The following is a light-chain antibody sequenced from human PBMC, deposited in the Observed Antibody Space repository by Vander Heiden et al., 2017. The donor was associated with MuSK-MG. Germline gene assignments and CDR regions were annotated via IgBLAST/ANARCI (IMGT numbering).Light chain of an antibody. CDR2: ATS. J-gene: IGKJ3*01. Sequence: AIQMNQSPSSLSASVGDRVTITCQASEDIRSDLGWYQQKPGKAPQLLIYATSSLRSGVPSRFSGSGFGTNFRFTISGLQPEDFATYYCRQDDDYPPTFGPGTKVXI. CDR3: RQDDDYPPT. V-gene: IGKV1-6*01. CDR1: EDIRSD.